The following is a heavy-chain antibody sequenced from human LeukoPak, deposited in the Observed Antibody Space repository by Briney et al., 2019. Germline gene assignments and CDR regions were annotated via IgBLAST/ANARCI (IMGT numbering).Heavy chain of an antibody. Sequence: NPGGSLRLSCVASGFSFNFYHMNWVRQAPGKGLEWVSSISGDSYDIYYADSVKGRFTISRDNAKNSLCLQMNSLGVEDTAVYFCATRSVMDVWGQGTTVAVSS. V-gene: IGHV3-21*01. CDR1: GFSFNFYH. CDR3: ATRSVMDV. J-gene: IGHJ6*02. CDR2: ISGDSYDI.